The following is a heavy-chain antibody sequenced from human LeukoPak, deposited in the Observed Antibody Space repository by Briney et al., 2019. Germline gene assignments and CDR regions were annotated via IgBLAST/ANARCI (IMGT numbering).Heavy chain of an antibody. CDR2: ISYDGSYK. D-gene: IGHD2-2*01. J-gene: IGHJ4*02. V-gene: IGHV3-30*18. Sequence: GGSLRLSCAASGFTFSSFGMHWARQAPGKGLEWVAVISYDGSYKNYADSVQGRFSISRDNPKNTLYLQMNTLSAEDTAVYYCGKERWGYCSSAGCPLFDSWGQGTLITVSS. CDR3: GKERWGYCSSAGCPLFDS. CDR1: GFTFSSFG.